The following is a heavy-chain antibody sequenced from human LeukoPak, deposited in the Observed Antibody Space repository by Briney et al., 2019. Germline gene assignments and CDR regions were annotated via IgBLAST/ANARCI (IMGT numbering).Heavy chain of an antibody. V-gene: IGHV4-4*07. Sequence: SETLSLTCTVSVGSISSYYWSWIRQPAGKGLEWIGRIYTSGSANYNPSLKSRVTMSVDTSRNQFSLKLNSVTAADTAVYYCARHSTDDSSGYYHYYYMDVWGKGTTVTLSS. CDR2: IYTSGSA. J-gene: IGHJ6*03. D-gene: IGHD3-22*01. CDR1: VGSISSYY. CDR3: ARHSTDDSSGYYHYYYMDV.